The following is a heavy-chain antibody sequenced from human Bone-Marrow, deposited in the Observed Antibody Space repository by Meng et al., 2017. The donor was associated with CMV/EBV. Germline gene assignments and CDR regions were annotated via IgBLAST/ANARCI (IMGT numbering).Heavy chain of an antibody. CDR1: GDSVSGNSVA. CDR3: TRGADYYGAGGFDS. J-gene: IGHJ5*01. CDR2: TYYRSKWYS. D-gene: IGHD3-10*01. Sequence: SETLSLTCAISGDSVSGNSVAWNWIRQSPSRGLEWLGRTYYRSKWYSEFAVSVKSRINISPDTSTNQFSLQLDSVTPEDTAVYYCTRGADYYGAGGFDSWGQGTLVTVSS. V-gene: IGHV6-1*01.